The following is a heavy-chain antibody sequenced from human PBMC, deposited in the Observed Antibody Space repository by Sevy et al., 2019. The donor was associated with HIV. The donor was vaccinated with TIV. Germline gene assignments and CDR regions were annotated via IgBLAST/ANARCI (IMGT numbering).Heavy chain of an antibody. D-gene: IGHD2-2*02. CDR2: IIPIFGTA. J-gene: IGHJ6*02. CDR1: GGTFSSYA. CDR3: ARVSPAAIVSGLRVYYYYGMDV. V-gene: IGHV1-69*13. Sequence: ASVKVSCKASGGTFSSYAISWVRQAPGQGLEWMGGIIPIFGTANYAQKFQGRVTITADESTSTAYIELSSLRSEDTAVYYCARVSPAAIVSGLRVYYYYGMDVWGQGTTVTVSS.